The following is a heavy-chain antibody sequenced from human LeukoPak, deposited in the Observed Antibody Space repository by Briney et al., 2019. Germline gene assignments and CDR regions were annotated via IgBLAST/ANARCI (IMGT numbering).Heavy chain of an antibody. Sequence: PSETLSLTCAVYGGSFSGYYWSWIRQPPGKGLEWIGEINHSGSTNYDPSLKSRVTISVDTSKSQFSLRLNSVTAADTAVYYCARGKPWFDPWGQGTLVTVPS. CDR2: INHSGST. V-gene: IGHV4-34*01. D-gene: IGHD1-14*01. CDR3: ARGKPWFDP. CDR1: GGSFSGYY. J-gene: IGHJ5*02.